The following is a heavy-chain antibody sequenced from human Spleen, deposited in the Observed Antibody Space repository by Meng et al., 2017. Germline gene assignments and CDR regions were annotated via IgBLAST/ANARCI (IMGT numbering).Heavy chain of an antibody. D-gene: IGHD2-2*01. CDR2: INHSGST. CDR1: GGSFSGYY. V-gene: IGHV4-34*01. Sequence: QLHQWSQGLLTPPDTRSLTCSVYGGSFSGYYGSWIRQPPGKGLEWIGEINHSGSTNYNPSLKSRVTISVDTSKNQFSLKLSSVTAADTAVYYCARDQDIVVLAAARWFDPWGQGTLVTVSS. J-gene: IGHJ5*02. CDR3: ARDQDIVVLAAARWFDP.